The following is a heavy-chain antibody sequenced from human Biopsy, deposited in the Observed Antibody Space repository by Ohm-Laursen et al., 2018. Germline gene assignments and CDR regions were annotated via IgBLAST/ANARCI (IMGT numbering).Heavy chain of an antibody. J-gene: IGHJ6*02. D-gene: IGHD6-6*01. CDR3: ARDSSRRAREGGMDV. Sequence: SLRLSCTASGFSVSSYDMNWVRQAPGRGLEWISYISETSSHIYDADSVRGRFTVARDIAKNSLYLQLNSLRVGDTAVYYCARDSSRRAREGGMDVWGQGTTVTV. CDR2: ISETSSHI. CDR1: GFSVSSYD. V-gene: IGHV3-21*01.